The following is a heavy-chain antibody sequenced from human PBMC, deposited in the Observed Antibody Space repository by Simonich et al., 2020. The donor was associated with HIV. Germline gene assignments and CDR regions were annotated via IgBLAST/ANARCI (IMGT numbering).Heavy chain of an antibody. CDR3: ATTIGDTAMGSSGNYQEYWFDP. Sequence: QVQLQQWSAGLLKPSETLSLTCAVYGGSFSGYYWSWIRQPQGKGQEWVGEINHSGSTNYNPSRQSRVTISIDTSKNQFSLKLNSVTAADTAVYYCATTIGDTAMGSSGNYQEYWFDPWGQGTLVTVSS. D-gene: IGHD5-18*01. J-gene: IGHJ5*02. V-gene: IGHV4-34*01. CDR2: INHSGST. CDR1: GGSFSGYY.